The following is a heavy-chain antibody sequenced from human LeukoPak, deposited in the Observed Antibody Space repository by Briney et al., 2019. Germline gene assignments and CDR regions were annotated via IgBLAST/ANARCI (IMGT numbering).Heavy chain of an antibody. CDR2: IYYSGST. CDR1: GGSISSYY. V-gene: IGHV4-59*08. J-gene: IGHJ5*02. Sequence: SETLSLTCTVSGGSISSYYWTWIRQPPGKGVEWIGYIYYSGSTNYNPSLKSRVTMSVDTSKNQFSLKLSSVTAADTAIDYCARHEGRYNWFDHWGQGTLVTVSS. CDR3: ARHEGRYNWFDH. D-gene: IGHD4-17*01.